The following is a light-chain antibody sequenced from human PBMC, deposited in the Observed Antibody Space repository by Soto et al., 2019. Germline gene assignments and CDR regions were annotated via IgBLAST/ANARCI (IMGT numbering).Light chain of an antibody. Sequence: QSVLTQPPSASGSPGQSITISCTGTTSDVGGYNYVSWYQQHPGSAPKLIIHEVNKRPSGVPDRFSGSKSGNTASLTVTGLQAEDEADYYCSSYAGSNIVVFGEGTQLTVL. CDR1: TSDVGGYNY. J-gene: IGLJ2*01. V-gene: IGLV2-8*01. CDR3: SSYAGSNIVV. CDR2: EVN.